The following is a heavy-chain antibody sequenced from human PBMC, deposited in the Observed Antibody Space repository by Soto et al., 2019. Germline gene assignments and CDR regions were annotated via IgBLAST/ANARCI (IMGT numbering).Heavy chain of an antibody. CDR3: VREDYYDPNGMDV. CDR1: GFTFSSYA. D-gene: IGHD3-22*01. V-gene: IGHV3-48*01. CDR2: ITGNSDTI. Sequence: EVQLVESGGGLVQPGGSLRLSCAASGFTFSSYAMNWVRQAPGRGLEWVSYITGNSDTIYHADSLQGRFTISRDNAKNSLFLQMNSLRGADTAVYYCVREDYYDPNGMDVWGQGTTVTVSS. J-gene: IGHJ6*02.